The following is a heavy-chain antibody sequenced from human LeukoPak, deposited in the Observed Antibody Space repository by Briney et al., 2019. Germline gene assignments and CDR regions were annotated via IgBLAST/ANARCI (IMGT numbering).Heavy chain of an antibody. CDR1: GFTFSDYY. J-gene: IGHJ5*02. CDR2: ISSSGSSI. D-gene: IGHD5-12*01. V-gene: IGHV3-11*01. CDR3: ARAIVATKGWFDR. Sequence: PGGSLRLSCAASGFTFSDYYMSWIRQAPGKGLEWVSYISSSGSSIYYADSVKGRFTISRDNAKNSLYLQMNSLRAEDTAVYYWARAIVATKGWFDRWGQGTMVSVCS.